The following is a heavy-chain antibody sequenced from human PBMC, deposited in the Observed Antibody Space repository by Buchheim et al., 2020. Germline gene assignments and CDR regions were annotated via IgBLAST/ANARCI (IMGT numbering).Heavy chain of an antibody. J-gene: IGHJ4*02. V-gene: IGHV4-61*01. CDR3: ARGTKSYCRGGGCFSVFDS. CDR1: GGSVSSSLYY. Sequence: QVQLQESGPGLVKPSETLSLTCSVSGGSVSSSLYYWSWIRQSPGRGLEYIGYVYYTGSTNVNPSLRGRVTMSVDTSKNQLSLKATSVSAADTALYFCARGTKSYCRGGGCFSVFDSWGQG. D-gene: IGHD2-15*01. CDR2: VYYTGST.